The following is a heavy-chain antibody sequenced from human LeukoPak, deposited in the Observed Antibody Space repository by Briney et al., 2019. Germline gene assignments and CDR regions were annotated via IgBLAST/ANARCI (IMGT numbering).Heavy chain of an antibody. Sequence: GGSLRLSCAASGFTFSSYAMSCVRQAPGKGLEWVSVISGSGVSTYYADSVKGRFTISRDNSKNTLYLQMNSLKTEDTAVYYCTTMTVVPTDYWGQGTLVTVSS. J-gene: IGHJ4*02. D-gene: IGHD2-2*01. V-gene: IGHV3-23*01. CDR1: GFTFSSYA. CDR2: ISGSGVST. CDR3: TTMTVVPTDY.